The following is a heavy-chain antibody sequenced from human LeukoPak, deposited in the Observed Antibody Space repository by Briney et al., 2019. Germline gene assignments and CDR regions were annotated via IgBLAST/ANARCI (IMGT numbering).Heavy chain of an antibody. CDR2: ISSSGSTI. D-gene: IGHD1-26*01. CDR1: GFTFSSYE. V-gene: IGHV3-48*03. J-gene: IGHJ4*02. Sequence: GGSLRLSCAASGFTFSSYEMNWVRQAPGKGLEWVSYISSSGSTIYYADSVKGRFTISRDNAKNSLYLQMNSLRAEDTAVYYCARHSVGATNIFSLWGQGTLVTVSS. CDR3: ARHSVGATNIFSL.